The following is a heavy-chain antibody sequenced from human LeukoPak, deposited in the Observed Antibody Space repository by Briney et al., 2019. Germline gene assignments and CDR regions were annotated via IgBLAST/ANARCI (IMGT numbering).Heavy chain of an antibody. J-gene: IGHJ4*02. V-gene: IGHV4-59*01. CDR1: GGSISSYY. Sequence: KPSETLSLTCTVSGGSISSYYWSWLRQRPGKGLEWIGYIYYSGSTNYNPSLKSRVTISVDTSKNQFSLKLSSVTAADTAVYYCARSYYYDSSGYYYEYFDYWGQGTLVTVSS. CDR3: ARSYYYDSSGYYYEYFDY. D-gene: IGHD3-22*01. CDR2: IYYSGST.